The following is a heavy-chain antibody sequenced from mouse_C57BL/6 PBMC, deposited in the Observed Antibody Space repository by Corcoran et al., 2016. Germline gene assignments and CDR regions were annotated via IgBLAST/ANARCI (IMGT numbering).Heavy chain of an antibody. CDR2: INTYSGVP. Sequence: QIQLVQSGPELKKPGETVKISCKASGYTFTTYGMSWVKQAPGKGLKWMGWINTYSGVPTYADDFKGRFAFSLETSASTAYLPINNLKNEDTATYFCARGIYYGNLAWFAYWGQGTLVTVSA. CDR3: ARGIYYGNLAWFAY. CDR1: GYTFTTYG. V-gene: IGHV9-3*01. J-gene: IGHJ3*01. D-gene: IGHD2-1*01.